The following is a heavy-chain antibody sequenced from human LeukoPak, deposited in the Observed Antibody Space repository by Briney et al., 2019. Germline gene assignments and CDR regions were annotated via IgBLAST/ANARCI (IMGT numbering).Heavy chain of an antibody. CDR2: ISSSSSHI. CDR3: ARDLWEAVAGTYGMDV. D-gene: IGHD6-19*01. Sequence: GGSLRLSCAAFGFTFSTYTMKWVRQAPGKGLEWVSSISSSSSHIYYADSLKGRFTISRDNAKDSLYLQMNSLRAEDTAVYYCARDLWEAVAGTYGMDVWGQGTTVTVSS. J-gene: IGHJ6*02. V-gene: IGHV3-21*01. CDR1: GFTFSTYT.